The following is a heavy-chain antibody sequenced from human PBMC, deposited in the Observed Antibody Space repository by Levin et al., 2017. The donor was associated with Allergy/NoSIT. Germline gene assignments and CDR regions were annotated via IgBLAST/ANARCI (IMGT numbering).Heavy chain of an antibody. CDR3: ARRDGYQSYYFDY. D-gene: IGHD5-24*01. Sequence: SQTLSLTCTVSGGSISSSSYYWGWIRQPPGKGLEWIGSIYYSGSTYYNPSLKSRVTISVDTSKNQFSLKLSSVTAADTAVYYCARRDGYQSYYFDYWGQGTLVTVSS. J-gene: IGHJ4*02. CDR2: IYYSGST. CDR1: GGSISSSSYY. V-gene: IGHV4-39*07.